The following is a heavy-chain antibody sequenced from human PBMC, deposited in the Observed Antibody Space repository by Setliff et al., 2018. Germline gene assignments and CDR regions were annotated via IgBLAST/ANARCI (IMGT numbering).Heavy chain of an antibody. CDR3: AISSLSICSGDTCPNAFDI. CDR1: AYILSSYG. D-gene: IGHD2-15*01. Sequence: RASVKVSCKASAYILSSYGISWVRQAPGEGLEWMGWISPYNGVTSYAQRFQGRVTMTTDTSTSAAYLELMSLRSDDTAAYYCAISSLSICSGDTCPNAFDIWGQGTMVTVSS. J-gene: IGHJ3*02. CDR2: ISPYNGVT. V-gene: IGHV1-18*01.